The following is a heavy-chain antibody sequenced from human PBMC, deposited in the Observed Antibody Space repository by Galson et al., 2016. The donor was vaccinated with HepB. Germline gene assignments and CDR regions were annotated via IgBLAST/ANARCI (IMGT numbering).Heavy chain of an antibody. V-gene: IGHV3-23*01. J-gene: IGHJ6*03. CDR2: ISGTADAT. CDR1: GFTFSNFA. CDR3: AKMRGHPTYHYHMDV. Sequence: SLRLSCAASGFTFSNFAMSWVRQAPGRGLEWVSGISGTADATYYADSVRGRFTIFRDNSKNTLYLQMNSLRADDTAIYYCAKMRGHPTYHYHMDVWGKGTTVTVSS.